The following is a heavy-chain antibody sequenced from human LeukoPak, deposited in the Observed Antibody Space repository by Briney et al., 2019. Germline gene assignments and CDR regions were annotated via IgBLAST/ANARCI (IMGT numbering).Heavy chain of an antibody. J-gene: IGHJ5*02. D-gene: IGHD2-15*01. Sequence: ETLSLTCAVYGWSFSGYYWSWVRQAPGNGLEWVSATSSSDAGKYYADSVRGRFTISRDNSRNTMYLQMNSLRAEDAAVYYCAKAPVTSCRGAFCYPFDPWGQGTVVTVSS. CDR3: AKAPVTSCRGAFCYPFDP. CDR1: GWSFSGYY. V-gene: IGHV3-23*01. CDR2: TSSSDAGK.